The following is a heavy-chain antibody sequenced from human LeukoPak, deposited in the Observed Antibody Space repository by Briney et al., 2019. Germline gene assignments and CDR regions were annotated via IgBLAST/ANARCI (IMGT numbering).Heavy chain of an antibody. CDR3: ARGRTFDN. J-gene: IGHJ4*02. Sequence: PSETLSLTCTVSGGSISSYYWSWIRQPPGKGLEWIGNIYDRGSTKYNPSLKSRVTISVDTSKNLFSLRLSSVTAADTAVYYCARGRTFDNWGQGTLVTVSS. CDR1: GGSISSYY. CDR2: IYDRGST. V-gene: IGHV4-59*01.